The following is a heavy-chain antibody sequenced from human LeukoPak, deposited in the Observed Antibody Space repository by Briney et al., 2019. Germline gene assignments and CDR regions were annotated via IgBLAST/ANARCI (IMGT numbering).Heavy chain of an antibody. CDR2: ISSSSSYI. Sequence: GGSLRLSCAASGFTFSSYSMNWVRQAPGKGLGWVSSISSSSSYIYYADSVKGRFTISRDNAKNSLYLQMNSLRAEDTAVYYCARVFPIAARPLYYYGMDVWGQGTTVTVSS. D-gene: IGHD6-6*01. CDR3: ARVFPIAARPLYYYGMDV. CDR1: GFTFSSYS. J-gene: IGHJ6*02. V-gene: IGHV3-21*01.